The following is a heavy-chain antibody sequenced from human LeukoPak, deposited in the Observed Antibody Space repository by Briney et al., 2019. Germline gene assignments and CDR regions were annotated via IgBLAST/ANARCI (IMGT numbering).Heavy chain of an antibody. Sequence: SETLSLTCAVYGGSFSGYYWNWIRQPPGKGLEWIGEINHRGSTKYNPSLESPVTMSVDTSNNQFSLKLSSVTAADTAVYYCARGLVHYDTLTGYVKYHYMDVWDKGTTVTVSS. V-gene: IGHV4-34*01. CDR2: INHRGST. J-gene: IGHJ6*03. CDR1: GGSFSGYY. CDR3: ARGLVHYDTLTGYVKYHYMDV. D-gene: IGHD3-9*01.